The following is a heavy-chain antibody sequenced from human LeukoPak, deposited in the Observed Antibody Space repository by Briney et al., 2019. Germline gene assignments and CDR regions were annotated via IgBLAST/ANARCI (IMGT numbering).Heavy chain of an antibody. CDR1: GFTFSSYW. CDR3: ALRVSVPGGFDS. J-gene: IGHJ4*02. CDR2: IKTDGSLI. D-gene: IGHD6-19*01. V-gene: IGHV3-7*01. Sequence: GGSLRLSCVASGFTFSSYWMTWVRQAPGKGLEWVANIKTDGSLIYYVDSVKGRFTISRDNAKNSLYLQMNSLRVEDTAVYYCALRVSVPGGFDSWGQGTLVTVSS.